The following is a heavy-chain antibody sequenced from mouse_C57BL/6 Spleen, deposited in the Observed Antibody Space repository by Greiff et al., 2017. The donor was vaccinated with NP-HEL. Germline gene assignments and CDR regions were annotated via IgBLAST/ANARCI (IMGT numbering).Heavy chain of an antibody. J-gene: IGHJ3*01. V-gene: IGHV1-55*01. Sequence: VQLQQPGAELVKPGASVKMSCKASGYTFTSYWITWVKQRPGQGLEWIGDIYPGSGSTNYNEKFKSKATLTVDTSSSTAYMQLSSLTSEDSAVYYCARGGVSSYAFAYWGQGTLVTVSA. CDR3: ARGGVSSYAFAY. D-gene: IGHD1-1*01. CDR1: GYTFTSYW. CDR2: IYPGSGST.